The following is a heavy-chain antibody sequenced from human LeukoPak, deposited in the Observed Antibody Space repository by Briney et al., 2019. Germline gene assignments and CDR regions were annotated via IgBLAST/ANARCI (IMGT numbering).Heavy chain of an antibody. CDR1: GFTFSSSE. CDR3: AREGRSSGWYFAVDY. J-gene: IGHJ4*02. V-gene: IGHV3-48*03. CDR2: ISDSGSTI. D-gene: IGHD6-19*01. Sequence: GGSLRLSCAASGFTFSSSEMNWVRQAPGKGLEWVSYISDSGSTIYYADSVKGRFTISRDNAKNSLYLQMNSLRAEDTAVYYCAREGRSSGWYFAVDYWSQGTPVTVSS.